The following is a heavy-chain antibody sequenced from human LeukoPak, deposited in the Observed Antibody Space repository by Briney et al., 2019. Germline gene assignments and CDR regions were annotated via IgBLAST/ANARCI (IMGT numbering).Heavy chain of an antibody. V-gene: IGHV4-30-2*01. CDR3: AANRREYAIWGY. CDR1: GGSISSGGYS. CDR2: IYHSGST. J-gene: IGHJ4*02. Sequence: PSETLSLTCAVSGGSISSGGYSWSWLRQPPGKGLEWIVYIYHSGSTYYNPSLKSRVTISVDRSKNQFSLKLSSVTAADTAVYYCAANRREYAIWGYWGQGTLVTVSS. D-gene: IGHD2-8*01.